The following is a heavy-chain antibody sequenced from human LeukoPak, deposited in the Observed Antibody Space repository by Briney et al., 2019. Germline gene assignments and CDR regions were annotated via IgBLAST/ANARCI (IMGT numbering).Heavy chain of an antibody. V-gene: IGHV1-2*06. CDR1: GYTFTAHY. CDR3: AREEDYVADY. CDR2: INPNSGDT. D-gene: IGHD3-10*02. J-gene: IGHJ4*02. Sequence: GASVKASCKASGYTFTAHYLHWVRQAPGQGLEWMGRINPNSGDTVYAQKFQGRVTMTGDTSISTTYMELSRLRSDDTAVYYCAREEDYVADYWGQGTLVTVSS.